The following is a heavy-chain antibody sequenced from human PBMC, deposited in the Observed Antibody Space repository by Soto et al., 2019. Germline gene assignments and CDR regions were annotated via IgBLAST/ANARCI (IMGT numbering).Heavy chain of an antibody. D-gene: IGHD4-4*01. CDR2: ISSSSSYI. CDR1: GFTFSSYS. V-gene: IGHV3-21*01. J-gene: IGHJ6*02. Sequence: EVQLVESGGGLVKPGGSLRLSCAASGFTFSSYSMNWVRQAPGKGLEWVSSISSSSSYIYYADSVKGRFTISRDNAKNSLYLQMNSLRAEDTAVYYCAREGRDTVTTTGYGMDVWGQGTTVTVSS. CDR3: AREGRDTVTTTGYGMDV.